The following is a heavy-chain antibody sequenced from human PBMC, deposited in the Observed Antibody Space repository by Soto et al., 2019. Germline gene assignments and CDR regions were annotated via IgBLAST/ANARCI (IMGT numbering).Heavy chain of an antibody. CDR2: IYYSGST. Sequence: SETLSLTCAVSGYSISSSNWWGWIRQPPGKGLEWIGYIYYSGSTYYNPSLKSRVTMSVDTSKNQFSLKLSSVTAVDTAVYYCARIFGYGSNYFDYPGQRTLDTFSS. CDR1: GYSISSSNW. J-gene: IGHJ4*02. D-gene: IGHD3-10*01. V-gene: IGHV4-28*01. CDR3: ARIFGYGSNYFDY.